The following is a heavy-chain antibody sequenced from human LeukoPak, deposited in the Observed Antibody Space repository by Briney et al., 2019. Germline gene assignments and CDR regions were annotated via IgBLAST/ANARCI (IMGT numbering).Heavy chain of an antibody. J-gene: IGHJ6*02. D-gene: IGHD3-10*01. CDR2: ISYDGSNK. CDR3: ARDRHYYGSGSYYPPPYYYYGMDV. Sequence: GGSLRLSCAASGFTFSSYAMHWVRQAPGKGLEWVAVISYDGSNKYYADSVKGRFTISRGNSKNTLYLQMNSLRAEDTAVYYCARDRHYYGSGSYYPPPYYYYGMDVWGQGTTVTVSS. CDR1: GFTFSSYA. V-gene: IGHV3-30-3*01.